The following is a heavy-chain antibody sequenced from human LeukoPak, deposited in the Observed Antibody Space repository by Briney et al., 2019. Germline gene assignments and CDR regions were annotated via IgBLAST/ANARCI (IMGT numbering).Heavy chain of an antibody. CDR1: GGSISSSSYY. J-gene: IGHJ4*02. CDR2: IYTSGST. D-gene: IGHD3-9*01. CDR3: ARLRCITIFCPFDY. Sequence: SETLSLTCTVSGGSISSSSYYWGWIRQPPGKGLEWIGSIYTSGSTNYNPSLKSRVTMSVDTSKNQFSLKLSSVTAADTAVYYCARLRCITIFCPFDYWGQGTLVTVSS. V-gene: IGHV4-39*07.